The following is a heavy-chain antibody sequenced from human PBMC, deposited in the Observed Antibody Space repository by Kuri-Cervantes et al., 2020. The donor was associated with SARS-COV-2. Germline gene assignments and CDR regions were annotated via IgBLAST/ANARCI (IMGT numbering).Heavy chain of an antibody. Sequence: ESLKISCAVSGYSISSGYYWGWIRQPPGKGLEWIGSIYHSGSTYYNPSLKSRVTISVDTSKNQFSLKLSSVTAADTAVYYCARVNGLAAGTTASWGQGTLVTVSS. V-gene: IGHV4-38-2*01. D-gene: IGHD6-13*01. J-gene: IGHJ5*02. CDR3: ARVNGLAAGTTAS. CDR2: IYHSGST. CDR1: GYSISSGYY.